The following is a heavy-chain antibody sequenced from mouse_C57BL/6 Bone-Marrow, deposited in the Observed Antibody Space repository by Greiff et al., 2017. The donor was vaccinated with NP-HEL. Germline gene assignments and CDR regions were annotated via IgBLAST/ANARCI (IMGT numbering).Heavy chain of an antibody. J-gene: IGHJ3*01. D-gene: IGHD1-1*01. CDR3: TYYYGSSYLFAY. V-gene: IGHV14-4*01. CDR1: GFNIKDDY. Sequence: VQLQQSGAELVRPGASVKLSCTASGFNIKDDYMHWVKQRPEQGLEWIGWIDPENGDTEYASKVQGKATITADTSSNTANLQLSSLKSEDTAVYYCTYYYGSSYLFAYWGQGTLVTVSA. CDR2: IDPENGDT.